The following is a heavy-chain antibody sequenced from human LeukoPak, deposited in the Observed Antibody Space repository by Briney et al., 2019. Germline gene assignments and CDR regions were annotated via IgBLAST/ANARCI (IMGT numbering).Heavy chain of an antibody. Sequence: GGSLRLSCAASGFTFSSYEMNWVRQAPGEGREGGSYISSSGSTIYYADSVKGRFTISRDNAKNSLYLQMNSLRAEDTAVYYCARGSTVTTNFYYYYYMDVWGKGTTVTVSS. CDR1: GFTFSSYE. D-gene: IGHD4-17*01. CDR3: ARGSTVTTNFYYYYYMDV. V-gene: IGHV3-48*03. CDR2: ISSSGSTI. J-gene: IGHJ6*03.